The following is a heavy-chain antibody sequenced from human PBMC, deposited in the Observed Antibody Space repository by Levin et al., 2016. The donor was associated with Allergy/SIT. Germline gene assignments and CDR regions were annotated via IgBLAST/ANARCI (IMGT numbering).Heavy chain of an antibody. Sequence: SETLSLTCTVSGGSISSYYWSWIRQPPGKGLEWIGYIYYSGSTNYNPSLKSRVTISVDTSKNQFSLKLSSVTAADTAVYYCAGISTTVVTDVFDYWGQGTLVTVSS. CDR3: AGISTTVVTDVFDY. CDR2: IYYSGST. D-gene: IGHD4-23*01. J-gene: IGHJ4*02. CDR1: GGSISSYY. V-gene: IGHV4-59*01.